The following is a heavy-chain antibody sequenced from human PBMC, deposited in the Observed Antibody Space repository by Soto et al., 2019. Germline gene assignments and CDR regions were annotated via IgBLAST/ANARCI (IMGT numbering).Heavy chain of an antibody. Sequence: GASVKVSCKASGYTFTGYYMHWVRQAPGQGLEWMGWINPNSGGTNYAQKFQGRVTMTRDTSISTAYMELSRLRSDDTAVYYCARGGVAARPFVYFDHWGQGTLVTVSS. V-gene: IGHV1-2*02. CDR1: GYTFTGYY. J-gene: IGHJ4*02. CDR3: ARGGVAARPFVYFDH. CDR2: INPNSGGT. D-gene: IGHD6-6*01.